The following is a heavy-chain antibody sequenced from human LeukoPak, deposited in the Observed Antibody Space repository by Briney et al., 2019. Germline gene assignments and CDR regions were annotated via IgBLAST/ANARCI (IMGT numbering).Heavy chain of an antibody. J-gene: IGHJ3*02. V-gene: IGHV4-4*02. CDR1: GGSISSSNW. CDR3: AREMRIQLWFDAFDI. Sequence: SGTLSLTCAVSGGSISSSNWWSWVRQPPGKGLEWIGEIYHSGSTNYNPSLKSRVTISVDTSKNQFSLKLSSVTAADTAVYYCAREMRIQLWFDAFDIWGQGTMVTVSS. CDR2: IYHSGST. D-gene: IGHD5-18*01.